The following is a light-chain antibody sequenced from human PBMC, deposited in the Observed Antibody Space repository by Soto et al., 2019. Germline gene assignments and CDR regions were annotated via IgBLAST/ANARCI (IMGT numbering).Light chain of an antibody. CDR3: SSNTGSSTTPVV. V-gene: IGLV2-14*01. CDR2: DVS. Sequence: QSVLTQPASVSGSPGQSITISCTGTSSDVGGYNHVAWYQQHPGKAPKLIIYDVSNRPSGVSNRFSGSTSGNTASLTISGRQDEDEADYYCSSNTGSSTTPVVFGGGTKLTVL. CDR1: SSDVGGYNH. J-gene: IGLJ2*01.